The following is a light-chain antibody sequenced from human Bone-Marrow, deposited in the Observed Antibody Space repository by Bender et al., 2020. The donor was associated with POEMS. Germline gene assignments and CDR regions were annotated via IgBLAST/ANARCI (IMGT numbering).Light chain of an antibody. J-gene: IGLJ3*02. CDR1: SSDVGNYDY. Sequence: QSALTQPPSASGSPGQSVTISCTGTSSDVGNYDYVSWYRQHPGRGPKLLIYEVSRRPSGVPDRFSGSKSGNTASLTISGLQAEDEADYYCCSYAGSSTWVFGGGTKLTVL. V-gene: IGLV2-8*01. CDR2: EVS. CDR3: CSYAGSSTWV.